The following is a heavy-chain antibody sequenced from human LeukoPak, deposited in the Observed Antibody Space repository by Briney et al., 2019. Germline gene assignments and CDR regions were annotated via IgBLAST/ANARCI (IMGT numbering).Heavy chain of an antibody. CDR2: IYYSGST. CDR1: GGSISSGGYY. J-gene: IGHJ4*02. CDR3: ARWVPTAFDY. D-gene: IGHD2-21*02. Sequence: PSQTLSLTCTVSGGSISSGGYYWSWIRQHPGKGLEWIGYIYYSGSTYYNPSLKSRVIISVDTSKNQFSLKLSSVTAADTAVYYCARWVPTAFDYWSQGTLVTVSS. V-gene: IGHV4-31*03.